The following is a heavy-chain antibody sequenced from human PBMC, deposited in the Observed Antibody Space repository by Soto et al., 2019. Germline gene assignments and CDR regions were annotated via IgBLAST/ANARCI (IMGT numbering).Heavy chain of an antibody. Sequence: PGGSLRLSCAASGFTFSDYYMSWIRQAPGKGLEWVSYISSSGSTIYYADSVKGRFTISRDNAKNSLYLQMNSLRAEDTAMYYCAREGSGWYHPRYYFDYWGQGTLVTVSS. V-gene: IGHV3-11*01. J-gene: IGHJ4*02. CDR2: ISSSGSTI. D-gene: IGHD6-19*01. CDR1: GFTFSDYY. CDR3: AREGSGWYHPRYYFDY.